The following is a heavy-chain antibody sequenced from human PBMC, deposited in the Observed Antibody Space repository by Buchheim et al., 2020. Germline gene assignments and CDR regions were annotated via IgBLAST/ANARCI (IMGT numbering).Heavy chain of an antibody. J-gene: IGHJ4*02. D-gene: IGHD6-13*01. CDR2: IWYDGSNE. CDR1: RFTFSSYG. Sequence: QVQLVESGGGVVQPGRSLRLSCTTSRFTFSSYGMHWVRQAPGKGLEGVAIIWYDGSNEYYADSVKGRFTISRDNSKDTLYLQMDSRRAEDTAVYYCARGDGRSWYGVGYYYDYWGQGTL. V-gene: IGHV3-33*01. CDR3: ARGDGRSWYGVGYYYDY.